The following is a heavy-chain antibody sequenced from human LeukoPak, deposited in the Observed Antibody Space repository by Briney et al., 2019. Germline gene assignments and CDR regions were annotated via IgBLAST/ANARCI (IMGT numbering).Heavy chain of an antibody. D-gene: IGHD3-9*01. J-gene: IGHJ5*02. CDR1: GGSISSGSYY. Sequence: SQTLSLTCTVSGGSISSGSYYWSWIRPPAGKGLEWIGRIYTSGSTNYNPSLKSRVTITVDTSKNQFSLKLSSETAADTAVYYCARGRGYDILTGYQYNWFDPWGQGTLVTVSS. CDR3: ARGRGYDILTGYQYNWFDP. V-gene: IGHV4-61*02. CDR2: IYTSGST.